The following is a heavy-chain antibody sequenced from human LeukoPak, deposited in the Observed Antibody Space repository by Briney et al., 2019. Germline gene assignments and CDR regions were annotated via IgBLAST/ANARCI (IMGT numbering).Heavy chain of an antibody. CDR1: GDSISSRIYY. Sequence: PSETLSLTCTVSGDSISSRIYYWGWIRQPPGKGLAWIGSIYYRGSSYYNPSLKSRVTISVYTSKNQFSLKLSFVTAADTAVYYCARLGLVGPYSSSAYYFDYWGQGALVTVSS. D-gene: IGHD6-6*01. V-gene: IGHV4-39*01. CDR3: ARLGLVGPYSSSAYYFDY. CDR2: IYYRGSS. J-gene: IGHJ4*02.